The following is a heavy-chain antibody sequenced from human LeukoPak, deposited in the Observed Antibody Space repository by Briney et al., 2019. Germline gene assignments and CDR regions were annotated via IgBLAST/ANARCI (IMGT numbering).Heavy chain of an antibody. D-gene: IGHD3-22*01. Sequence: GGSLRLSCAASRFTFSSYWMSWVRQAPGKGLEWVANIKQDGSEKYYVDSVKGRFTISRDNAKNSLYLQMNSLRAEDTAVYYCARDLYDSSGLDYWGQGTLVTVSS. CDR1: RFTFSSYW. CDR2: IKQDGSEK. CDR3: ARDLYDSSGLDY. V-gene: IGHV3-7*01. J-gene: IGHJ4*02.